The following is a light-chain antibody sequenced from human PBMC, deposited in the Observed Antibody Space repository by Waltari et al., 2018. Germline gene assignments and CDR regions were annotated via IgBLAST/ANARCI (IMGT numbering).Light chain of an antibody. CDR2: AAS. J-gene: IGKJ1*01. Sequence: DIQMTQSPSSLSVSVGDSVTITCRASQRISGYLNWYQQRPGQAPKLLIYAASSLESGVPSRFSGSGFGTDFTLTINSLQPEDFAVYYCQQTYSNFRTFGQGTKVDVK. CDR1: QRISGY. V-gene: IGKV1-39*01. CDR3: QQTYSNFRT.